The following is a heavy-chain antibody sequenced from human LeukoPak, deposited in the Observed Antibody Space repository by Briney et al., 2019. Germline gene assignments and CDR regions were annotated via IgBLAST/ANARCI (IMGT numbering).Heavy chain of an antibody. J-gene: IGHJ4*02. CDR2: ISGSGGST. V-gene: IGHV3-23*01. CDR1: GFTFSSYA. CDR3: AKASREYSSTWYY. Sequence: GESLRLSCAASGFTFSSYAMSWVRQAPGKGLEWVSAISGSGGSTYYADSVKGRFTISRDNFKNRLYLQMNSLRDDDTAVYYCAKASREYSSTWYYWGQGTLVTVSS. D-gene: IGHD6-13*01.